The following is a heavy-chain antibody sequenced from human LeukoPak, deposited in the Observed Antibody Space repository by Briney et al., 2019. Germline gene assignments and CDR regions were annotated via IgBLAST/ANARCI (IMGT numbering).Heavy chain of an antibody. V-gene: IGHV4-4*02. CDR1: GGSISSSNW. D-gene: IGHD4-17*01. CDR2: IYHSGST. J-gene: IGHJ3*02. CDR3: ASFGTTVITFDAFDI. Sequence: SETLSLTCAVSGGSISSSNWWSWVRQPPGQGLEWIGEIYHSGSTNYNPSLKSRVTISVDKSKNQFSLKLSSVTAADTAVYYCASFGTTVITFDAFDIWGQGTMVTVSS.